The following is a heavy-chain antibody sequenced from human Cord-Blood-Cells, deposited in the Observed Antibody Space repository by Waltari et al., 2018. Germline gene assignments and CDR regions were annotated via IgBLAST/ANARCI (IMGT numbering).Heavy chain of an antibody. CDR3: ARDKGIVVVTADAFDI. CDR2: ISSSSSYI. Sequence: EVQLVESGGGLVKPGGSLRLSCAASGFTFSSYSMNWVRHAPGKGLEWVSSISSSSSYIYYADSVKGRFTISRDNAKNSLYLQMNSLRAEDTAVYYCARDKGIVVVTADAFDIWGQGTMVTVSS. CDR1: GFTFSSYS. J-gene: IGHJ3*02. V-gene: IGHV3-21*01. D-gene: IGHD2-21*02.